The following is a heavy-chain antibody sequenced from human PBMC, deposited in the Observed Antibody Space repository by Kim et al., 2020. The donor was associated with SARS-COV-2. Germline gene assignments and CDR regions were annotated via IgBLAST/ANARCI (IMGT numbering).Heavy chain of an antibody. D-gene: IGHD3-16*01. V-gene: IGHV3-21*01. J-gene: IGHJ6*02. Sequence: GGSLRLSCAASGFTFSSYSMNWVRQAPGKGLEWVSSISSSSSYIYYADSVKGRFTISRDNAKNSLYLQMNSLRAEDTAVYYCARRGLGPVEYYYYYYGMDVWGQGTTVTVSS. CDR2: ISSSSSYI. CDR1: GFTFSSYS. CDR3: ARRGLGPVEYYYYYYGMDV.